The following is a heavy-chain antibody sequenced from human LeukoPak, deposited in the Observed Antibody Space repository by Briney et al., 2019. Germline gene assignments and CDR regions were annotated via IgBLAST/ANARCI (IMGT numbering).Heavy chain of an antibody. Sequence: SETLSLTCTVSGGSISNYFWSWIRQPPGKGLEWIGCIFYSGSAIYNPSLKSRVTISVDTSKNQFSLTLSSVTAADTAMYYCARDEYSSSSWFHPWGQGTLVTVSS. D-gene: IGHD6-6*01. CDR3: ARDEYSSSSWFHP. CDR2: IFYSGSA. J-gene: IGHJ5*02. V-gene: IGHV4-59*01. CDR1: GGSISNYF.